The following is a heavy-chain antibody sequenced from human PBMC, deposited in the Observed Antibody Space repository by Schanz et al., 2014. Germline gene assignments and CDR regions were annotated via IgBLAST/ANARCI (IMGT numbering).Heavy chain of an antibody. V-gene: IGHV3-74*02. CDR3: ARPALWFGDNCFDP. CDR2: IKSDGSST. J-gene: IGHJ5*02. Sequence: EVHLLESGGGLVEPGGSLRLSCATSGFSLDIFAVSWVRQAPGKGLEWVSRIKSDGSSTSYADSVKGRFTISRDNAKNTLYRQMNSLRAEDTAVYYCARPALWFGDNCFDPWGQGTLVAVSS. D-gene: IGHD3-10*01. CDR1: GFSLDIFA.